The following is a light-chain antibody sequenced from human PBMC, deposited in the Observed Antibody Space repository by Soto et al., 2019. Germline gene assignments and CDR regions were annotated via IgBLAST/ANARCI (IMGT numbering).Light chain of an antibody. CDR2: GAS. J-gene: IGKJ1*01. CDR1: QSVSTN. V-gene: IGKV3-20*01. Sequence: EILMTQSPATLSLSPWEIATLSCRASQSVSTNLAWYQQKPGQAPRLLIYGASSRATGIPDRFSGSGSGTDFTLTISRLEPEDFAVYYCQQYGSSTTFGQGTKVDI. CDR3: QQYGSSTT.